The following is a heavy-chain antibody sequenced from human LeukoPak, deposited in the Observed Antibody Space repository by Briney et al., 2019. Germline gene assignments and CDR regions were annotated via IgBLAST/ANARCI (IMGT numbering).Heavy chain of an antibody. Sequence: GASVKVSCKAAGYTFTGYYMCWVRQAPGQGLEWMGGIIPIFGTANCAQKFQGRVTITTDESTSTAYMELSSLRSEDTAVYYCASQVGCSGGSCYSYSSGWEWKYWGQGTLVTVSS. J-gene: IGHJ4*02. D-gene: IGHD2-15*01. V-gene: IGHV1-69*05. CDR3: ASQVGCSGGSCYSYSSGWEWKY. CDR2: IIPIFGTA. CDR1: GYTFTGYY.